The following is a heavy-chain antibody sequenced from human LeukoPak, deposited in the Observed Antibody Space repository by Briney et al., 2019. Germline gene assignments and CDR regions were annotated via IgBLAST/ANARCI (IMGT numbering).Heavy chain of an antibody. J-gene: IGHJ4*02. V-gene: IGHV3-33*01. CDR3: ARQSYSGDYYSYFDY. CDR1: GFTFSSYG. D-gene: IGHD1-26*01. CDR2: IWFDGSKE. Sequence: PGGSPRLPCAASGFTFSSYGMHWVRQAPGKGLEWVALIWFDGSKEYYADSVKGRITISRDNSKNTLYLQMNSLRSEDTAVYYCARQSYSGDYYSYFDYWGQGTQVTVSS.